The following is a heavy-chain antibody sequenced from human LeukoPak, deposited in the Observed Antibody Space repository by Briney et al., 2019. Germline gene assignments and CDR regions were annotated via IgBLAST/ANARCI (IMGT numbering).Heavy chain of an antibody. Sequence: GGSLRLSCAASGFTVSNTYVSWVRQAPGKGLEWVSLIYSGGGTYSADSVKGRFTISRDNSKNTLSLQMNNLRPEDTAVYYCAKDSWSRNGIYDAFDIWGQGTMVTVSS. V-gene: IGHV3-53*01. CDR2: IYSGGGT. CDR1: GFTVSNTY. CDR3: AKDSWSRNGIYDAFDI. D-gene: IGHD2-8*01. J-gene: IGHJ3*02.